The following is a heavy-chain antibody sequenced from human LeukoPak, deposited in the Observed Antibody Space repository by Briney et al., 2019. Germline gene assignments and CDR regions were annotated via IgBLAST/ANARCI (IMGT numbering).Heavy chain of an antibody. D-gene: IGHD3-16*02. CDR1: GGTFSSYA. V-gene: IGHV1-69*13. CDR2: IIPIFGTA. CDR3: ARSPRIDNWFDP. Sequence: PWASVKVSCKASGGTFSSYAISWVRQAPGQGLEWMGGIIPIFGTANYAQKFQGRVTITADESTSTAYMELSSLRSEDTAVYYCARSPRIDNWFDPWGQGTLVTVSS. J-gene: IGHJ5*02.